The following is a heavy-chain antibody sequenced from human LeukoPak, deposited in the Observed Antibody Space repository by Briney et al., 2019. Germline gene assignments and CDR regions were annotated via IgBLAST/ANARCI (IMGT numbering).Heavy chain of an antibody. Sequence: SETLSLTCTVSGGSISSYYWSWIRQPPGKGLEWIACISYSGSTKYNPSLKSRVTISVDTSKNQLSLKLSSVTAADTAVYYCAREPGSDSSGYLNWFDPWGQGTLVTVSS. D-gene: IGHD3-22*01. CDR2: ISYSGST. CDR1: GGSISSYY. CDR3: AREPGSDSSGYLNWFDP. V-gene: IGHV4-59*01. J-gene: IGHJ5*02.